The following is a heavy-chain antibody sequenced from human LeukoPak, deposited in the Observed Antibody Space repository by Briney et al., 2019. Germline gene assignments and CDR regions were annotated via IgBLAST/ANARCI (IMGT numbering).Heavy chain of an antibody. Sequence: SETLSLTCTVSGVSISSGGYYWSWIRQHPGKGLEWIGYIYYSGSTYYNPSLKSRVTISVDTSKNQFSLKLSSVTAADTAVYYCARSSSGYYYPDFGGLGYWGQGTLVTVSS. CDR3: ARSSSGYYYPDFGGLGY. CDR1: GVSISSGGYY. V-gene: IGHV4-31*03. J-gene: IGHJ4*02. D-gene: IGHD3-22*01. CDR2: IYYSGST.